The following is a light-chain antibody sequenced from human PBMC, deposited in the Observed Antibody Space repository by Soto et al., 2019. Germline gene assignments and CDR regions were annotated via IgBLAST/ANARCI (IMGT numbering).Light chain of an antibody. Sequence: EIVLTQSPGTLSLSPGERATLSCRASQSVSSSYLAWYQHKPGQAPRLLIYGASSRATGIPDRFSGSGSGTDFTLTISRLEPEDFAVYYCQQYAGSPLTFGGGPKVEIK. J-gene: IGKJ4*01. CDR2: GAS. CDR1: QSVSSSY. V-gene: IGKV3-20*01. CDR3: QQYAGSPLT.